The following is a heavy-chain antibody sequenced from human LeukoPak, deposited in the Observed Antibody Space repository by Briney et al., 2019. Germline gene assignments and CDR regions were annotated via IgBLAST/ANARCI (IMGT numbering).Heavy chain of an antibody. D-gene: IGHD2-15*01. CDR1: GLTFPNYW. Sequence: GGSRRLSGAAAGLTFPNYWMHWVRQAPGKGLVWVSRINSDGSEPVYPDSVRGRFTISRDNAKNMLYLTMSSLRAEDTAVYFCARGPVGLSALDAWGQGILVTVSP. CDR3: ARGPVGLSALDA. J-gene: IGHJ5*02. V-gene: IGHV3-74*01. CDR2: INSDGSEP.